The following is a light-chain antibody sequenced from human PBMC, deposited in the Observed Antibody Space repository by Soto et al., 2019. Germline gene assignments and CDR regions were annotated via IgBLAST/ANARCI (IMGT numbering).Light chain of an antibody. Sequence: QSALTQPRSVSGSPGQSVTISCTGTSSDVGRYNYVSWYQHHPGTAPKVMIYDVSERPSGVPDRFSGSKSGNTASLTISGLQAEDEADYYCCSYAGSPRFVFGTRTKLTVL. V-gene: IGLV2-11*01. CDR2: DVS. CDR3: CSYAGSPRFV. J-gene: IGLJ1*01. CDR1: SSDVGRYNY.